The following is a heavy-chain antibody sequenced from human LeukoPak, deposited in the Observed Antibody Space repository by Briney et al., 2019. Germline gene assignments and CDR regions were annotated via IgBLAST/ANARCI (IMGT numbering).Heavy chain of an antibody. V-gene: IGHV3-23*01. J-gene: IGHJ4*02. CDR1: GFTFSSYA. CDR3: GKGLYHDYSGIGDY. Sequence: GGSLRLSCAASGFTFSSYAMSWVRQAPGKGREWVSAVSAIGGNTYYDDYVKGRFTITRDNSKNTLYLQVNSLRAEDTAVYYCGKGLYHDYSGIGDYWGQGTLVTVSS. CDR2: VSAIGGNT. D-gene: IGHD3-22*01.